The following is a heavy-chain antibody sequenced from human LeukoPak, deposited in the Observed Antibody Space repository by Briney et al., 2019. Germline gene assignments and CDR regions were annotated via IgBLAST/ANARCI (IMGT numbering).Heavy chain of an antibody. Sequence: SETLSLTCTVSGGSISSYYWNWIRQPPGKGLEWIGYIYYSGSTNYNPSLKSRVTISVDTSKNQFSLKLSSVTAADTAVYDCAREGYSYGYEDAFDIWGQGTMVTVSS. J-gene: IGHJ3*02. CDR3: AREGYSYGYEDAFDI. D-gene: IGHD5-18*01. CDR1: GGSISSYY. V-gene: IGHV4-59*01. CDR2: IYYSGST.